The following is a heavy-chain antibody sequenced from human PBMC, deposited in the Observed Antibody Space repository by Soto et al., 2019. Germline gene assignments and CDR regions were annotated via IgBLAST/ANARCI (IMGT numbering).Heavy chain of an antibody. Sequence: GASVKVSCKASGYTFTSYYMHWVRQAPGQGLEWMGIINPSGGSTSYAQKFQGRVTMTRDTSTSTVYMELSSLRSEDTAVYYCAILPLEMATIWDPYGAFDIWGQGTMVTVSS. CDR3: AILPLEMATIWDPYGAFDI. CDR1: GYTFTSYY. D-gene: IGHD5-12*01. V-gene: IGHV1-46*01. J-gene: IGHJ3*02. CDR2: INPSGGST.